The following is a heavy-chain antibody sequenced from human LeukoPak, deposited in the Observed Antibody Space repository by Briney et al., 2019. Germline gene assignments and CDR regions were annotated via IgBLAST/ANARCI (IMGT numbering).Heavy chain of an antibody. Sequence: GGSLRLSCAASGFTFSSYGMNWVRQAPGKGLEWVSSISSSSSYIYYADSVKGRFTISRDNAKNSLYLQMNSLRAEDTAVYYCARDLSGFPYGFDIWGQGTMVTVSS. CDR3: ARDLSGFPYGFDI. CDR1: GFTFSSYG. V-gene: IGHV3-21*01. CDR2: ISSSSSYI. J-gene: IGHJ3*02. D-gene: IGHD6-25*01.